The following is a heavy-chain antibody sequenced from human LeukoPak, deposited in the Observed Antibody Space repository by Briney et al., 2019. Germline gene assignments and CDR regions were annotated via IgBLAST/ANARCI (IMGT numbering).Heavy chain of an antibody. CDR1: GFTVSSNS. J-gene: IGHJ4*02. Sequence: GGSLRLSCTVSGFTVSSNSMSWVRQAPGKGLEWVSFIYSDNTHYSDSVKGRFTVSRDNAKNSLYLQMNNLRVEDTALYYCARGRLNPDYYWGQGTLVTVSS. CDR2: IYSDNT. V-gene: IGHV3-53*01. CDR3: ARGRLNPDYY.